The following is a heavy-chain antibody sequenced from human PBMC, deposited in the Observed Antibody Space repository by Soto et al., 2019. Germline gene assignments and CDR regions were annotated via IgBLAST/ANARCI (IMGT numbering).Heavy chain of an antibody. CDR1: GFTFSRYV. Sequence: PGGSLRLSCVASGFTFSRYVMSWVRQAPGKGLEWVSTINSNGDSTYYADYVKGRITISRDNSRNSLYLQVNSLRAEDTAVYYCASVPVLDYCSRTSCLYYFDYWGQGALVTVSS. CDR2: INSNGDST. V-gene: IGHV3-23*01. CDR3: ASVPVLDYCSRTSCLYYFDY. D-gene: IGHD2-2*01. J-gene: IGHJ4*02.